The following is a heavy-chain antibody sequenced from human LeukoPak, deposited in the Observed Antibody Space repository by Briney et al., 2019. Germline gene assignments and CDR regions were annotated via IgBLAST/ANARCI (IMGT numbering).Heavy chain of an antibody. Sequence: PGGSLRLSCAASGFTFSSYAMSWVRQAPGKGLEWVSAISGSGGSTYYADSVKGRFTISRDNSKNTLYLQMNSLRAEDTAVYYCAREEGALYYDFWSGYHTYYFDYWGQGTLVTVSS. CDR1: GFTFSSYA. V-gene: IGHV3-23*01. D-gene: IGHD3-3*01. CDR3: AREEGALYYDFWSGYHTYYFDY. J-gene: IGHJ4*02. CDR2: ISGSGGST.